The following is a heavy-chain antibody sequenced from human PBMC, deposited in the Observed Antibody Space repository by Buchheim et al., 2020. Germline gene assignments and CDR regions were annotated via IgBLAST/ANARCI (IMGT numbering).Heavy chain of an antibody. CDR3: ARLLGQQLGGFDY. CDR2: IYYSWST. Sequence: QLQLQESGPGLVKPSETLSLTCTVSGGSISSSSYYWGWIRQPPGKGLEWIGSIYYSWSTYYNPSLKSRVTISVDTSKNQFSLKLSSVTAADTAVYYCARLLGQQLGGFDYWGQGTL. J-gene: IGHJ4*02. V-gene: IGHV4-39*01. D-gene: IGHD6-13*01. CDR1: GGSISSSSYY.